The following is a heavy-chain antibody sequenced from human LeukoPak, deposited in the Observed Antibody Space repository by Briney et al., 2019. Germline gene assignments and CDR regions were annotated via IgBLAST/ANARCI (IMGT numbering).Heavy chain of an antibody. Sequence: SETLSLTCTVSGGSISSYYWSWIRQPPGKGLEWIGYIYYSGSTNYNPSLKSRVTISVDTSKNQFSLKLSSVTAADTAVYYCARGSASYYFDYWGQGTLVTDSS. V-gene: IGHV4-59*01. CDR3: ARGSASYYFDY. D-gene: IGHD6-6*01. CDR1: GGSISSYY. CDR2: IYYSGST. J-gene: IGHJ4*02.